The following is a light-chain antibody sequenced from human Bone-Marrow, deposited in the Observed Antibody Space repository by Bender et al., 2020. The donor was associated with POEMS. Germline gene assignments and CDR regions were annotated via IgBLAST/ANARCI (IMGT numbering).Light chain of an antibody. V-gene: IGLV3-1*01. J-gene: IGLJ2*01. CDR1: DLGDKY. CDR2: ADD. Sequence: SYALTQPPSVSVSPGQTATISCSGDDLGDKYISWYQQKTVQSPVLVIYADDKRSSGIPERFSGSNSGNTATLTISGAQAMDEADYYCQAWDRYTRIFGGGTKVTVL. CDR3: QAWDRYTRI.